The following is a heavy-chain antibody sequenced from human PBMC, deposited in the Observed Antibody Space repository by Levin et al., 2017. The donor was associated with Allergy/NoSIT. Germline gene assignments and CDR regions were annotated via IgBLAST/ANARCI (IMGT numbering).Heavy chain of an antibody. J-gene: IGHJ4*02. V-gene: IGHV3-53*01. CDR3: AREGSSSWYRSYYFDY. Sequence: GGSLRLSCAASGFTVSSNYMSWVRQAPGKGLEWVSVIYSGGSTYYADSVKGRFTISRDNSKNTLYLQMNSLRAEDTAVYYCAREGSSSWYRSYYFDYWGQGTLVTVSS. D-gene: IGHD6-13*01. CDR2: IYSGGST. CDR1: GFTVSSNY.